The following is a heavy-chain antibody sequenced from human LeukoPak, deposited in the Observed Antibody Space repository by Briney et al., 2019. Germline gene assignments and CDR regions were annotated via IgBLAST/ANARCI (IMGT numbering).Heavy chain of an antibody. CDR1: GYTLTELS. CDR3: ASARKSSSGYSDFDY. CDR2: INPNSGGT. V-gene: IGHV1-2*02. Sequence: ASVKVSCKVSGYTLTELSMHWVRQAPGQGLEWMGWINPNSGGTNYAQKFQGRVTMTRDTSISTAYMELSRLRSDDTAVYYCASARKSSSGYSDFDYWGQGTLVTVSS. J-gene: IGHJ4*02. D-gene: IGHD3-22*01.